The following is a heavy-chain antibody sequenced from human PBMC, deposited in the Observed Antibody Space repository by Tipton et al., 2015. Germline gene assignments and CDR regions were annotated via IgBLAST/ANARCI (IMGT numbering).Heavy chain of an antibody. V-gene: IGHV4-61*01. Sequence: TLSLTCTVSGGSVSTSNYYWGWIRQSPGKGLEWIGYISYSGSTHYNPSLKRRVTISLDTSKNQFSLTLNSVTAADTAVYYCATGRSIAARPFDYWGQGTLVTVSS. CDR1: GGSVSTSNYY. J-gene: IGHJ4*02. D-gene: IGHD6-6*01. CDR2: ISYSGST. CDR3: ATGRSIAARPFDY.